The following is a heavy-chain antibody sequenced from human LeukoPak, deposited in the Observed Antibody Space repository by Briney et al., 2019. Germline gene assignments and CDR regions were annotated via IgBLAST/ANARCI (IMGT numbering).Heavy chain of an antibody. D-gene: IGHD5-18*01. Sequence: ASVKVSCKASGYTFTTYDINWVRKATGQGLEWMGRMNPNSGNTGYAQKFQGRVTMTRNTSISTAFMELSGLGSEDTAVYFCVRRNTAMVAGLDYWGQGSLVTVSS. CDR1: GYTFTTYD. CDR2: MNPNSGNT. V-gene: IGHV1-8*01. CDR3: VRRNTAMVAGLDY. J-gene: IGHJ4*02.